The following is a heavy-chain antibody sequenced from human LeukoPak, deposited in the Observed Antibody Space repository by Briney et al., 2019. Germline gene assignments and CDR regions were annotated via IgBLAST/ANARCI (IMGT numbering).Heavy chain of an antibody. D-gene: IGHD1-26*01. Sequence: GASVKVSCKASGYSFTGYYMHWVRQAPGQGLEWMGWINPNSGGTNYAQKFQGRVTMTRDTSISTAYMELSRLRSDDTAVYYCARDSGSYGAFDIWGQGTMVTVSS. J-gene: IGHJ3*02. V-gene: IGHV1-2*02. CDR3: ARDSGSYGAFDI. CDR1: GYSFTGYY. CDR2: INPNSGGT.